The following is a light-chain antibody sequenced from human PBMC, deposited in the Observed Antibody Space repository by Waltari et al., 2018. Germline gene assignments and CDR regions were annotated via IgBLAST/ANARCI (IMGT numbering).Light chain of an antibody. J-gene: IGKJ4*01. CDR1: QNVGSQ. V-gene: IGKV3-11*01. CDR3: QQRDSWPLT. CDR2: EGS. Sequence: ELVLTQSPATLSLSPGERAALSCRASQNVGSQLAWYQQRPGQAPSLLIDEGSNRATGIPARCSGSGSGTDFTLTISSLEPEDFAVYYCQQRDSWPLTFGGGTKVEIK.